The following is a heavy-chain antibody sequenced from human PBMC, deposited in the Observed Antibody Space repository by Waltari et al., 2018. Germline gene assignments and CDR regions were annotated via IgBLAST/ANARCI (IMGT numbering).Heavy chain of an antibody. D-gene: IGHD6-19*01. CDR2: IHSTGSA. J-gene: IGHJ1*01. CDR3: ARDEGQWLEYFQY. V-gene: IGHV4-4*07. Sequence: QVQLQASGPGLVKPSETLSLTCTVSSGSISNNYWSWSRQSAGKGLEWIGRIHSTGSATYSPSLKSRVTLSVDTSKNQFSLELDSVTAADTAMYYCARDEGQWLEYFQYWGQGTLVTVSS. CDR1: SGSISNNY.